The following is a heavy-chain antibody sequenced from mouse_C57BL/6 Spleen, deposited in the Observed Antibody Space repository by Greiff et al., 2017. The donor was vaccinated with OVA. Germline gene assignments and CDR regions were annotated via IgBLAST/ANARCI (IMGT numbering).Heavy chain of an antibody. CDR3: ARDRDYDSY. Sequence: EVKLVESGPGLVKPSQSLSLTCSVTGYSITSGYYWNWIRQFPGNKLEWMGYISYDGSNNYNPSLKNRISITRDTSKNQFFLKLNSVTTEDTATYYCARDRDYDSYWGQGTLVTVSA. CDR1: GYSITSGYY. V-gene: IGHV3-6*01. D-gene: IGHD2-4*01. J-gene: IGHJ3*01. CDR2: ISYDGSN.